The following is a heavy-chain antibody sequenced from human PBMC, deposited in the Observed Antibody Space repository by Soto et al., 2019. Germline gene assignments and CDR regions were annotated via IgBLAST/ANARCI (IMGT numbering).Heavy chain of an antibody. CDR3: AKSLSTIATRCFDY. D-gene: IGHD6-6*01. J-gene: IGHJ4*02. V-gene: IGHV3-23*01. Sequence: GGSLRLSCAASGFTFSSYGMAWVRQAPGKGLEWVSTISGGGGSTYYADSVEGRFTISRDNSKNTLYLQMNSLRAEDTAVYYCAKSLSTIATRCFDYWGQGTLVTVSS. CDR2: ISGGGGST. CDR1: GFTFSSYG.